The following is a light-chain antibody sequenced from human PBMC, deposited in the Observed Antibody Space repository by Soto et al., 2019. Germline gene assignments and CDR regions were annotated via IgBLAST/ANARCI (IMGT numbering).Light chain of an antibody. Sequence: QSFLTQPRSVSGSPGQSVTISCTGTSSDVGGYNYVPWYQHHPGKAPKLMIYDVDKRPSGVPGRFSGSKSGNTASLTISGLQAEDEADYYCCSYAGSYPFVFGTGTKVTVL. V-gene: IGLV2-11*01. CDR1: SSDVGGYNY. J-gene: IGLJ1*01. CDR2: DVD. CDR3: CSYAGSYPFV.